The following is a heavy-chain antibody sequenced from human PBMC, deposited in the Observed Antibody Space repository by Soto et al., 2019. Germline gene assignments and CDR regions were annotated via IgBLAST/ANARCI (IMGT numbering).Heavy chain of an antibody. CDR3: ARTDCSSTSCYNYYYHGMAV. Sequence: ASVKVSCKTSGYSFTKYGLHWVRQAPGQRLEWMGWINPGNGDTKYSQKFQGRVTITRDTSATTAYMELSSLRSEDSAVFYCARTDCSSTSCYNYYYHGMAVWGEGTTVTVSS. D-gene: IGHD2-2*01. J-gene: IGHJ6*04. V-gene: IGHV1-3*01. CDR1: GYSFTKYG. CDR2: INPGNGDT.